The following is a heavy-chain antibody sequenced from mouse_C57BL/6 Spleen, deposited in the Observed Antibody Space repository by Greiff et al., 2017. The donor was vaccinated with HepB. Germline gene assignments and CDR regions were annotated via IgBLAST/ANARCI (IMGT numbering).Heavy chain of an antibody. J-gene: IGHJ2*01. D-gene: IGHD4-1*01. Sequence: EVKVVESGGGLVKPGGSLKLSCAASGFTFSDYGMHWVRQAPEKGLEWVAYISSGSSTIYYADTVKGRFTISRDNAKNTLFLQMTSLRSEDTAMYYCARDLKLGLYYFDYWGQGTTLTVSS. CDR2: ISSGSSTI. CDR1: GFTFSDYG. CDR3: ARDLKLGLYYFDY. V-gene: IGHV5-17*01.